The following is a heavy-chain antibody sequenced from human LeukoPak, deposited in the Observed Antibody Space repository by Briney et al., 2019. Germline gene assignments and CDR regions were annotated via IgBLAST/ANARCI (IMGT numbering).Heavy chain of an antibody. V-gene: IGHV1-24*01. J-gene: IGHJ4*02. CDR2: FDPEDGET. CDR1: GYTLTELP. CDR3: ATGNERFTFGTIDY. D-gene: IGHD3-10*01. Sequence: ASVKVSCKVSGYTLTELPMHWVRQAPGKGLEWMGGFDPEDGETIYAQKFQGRLTMTEDTSTDTAYMELSSLRSEDTAVYYCATGNERFTFGTIDYWGQGTLVTVSS.